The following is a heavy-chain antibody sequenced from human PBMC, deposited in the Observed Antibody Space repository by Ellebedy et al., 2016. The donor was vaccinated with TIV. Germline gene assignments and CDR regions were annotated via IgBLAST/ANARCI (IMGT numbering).Heavy chain of an antibody. J-gene: IGHJ4*02. D-gene: IGHD3-10*01. CDR1: GGTLTSYA. CDR3: AREARGASHHFDS. Sequence: ASVKVSCKASGGTLTSYAICWVRLAPGQGLEWMGGIIPTFGTTNYAQKLQGRVTITADISTSTVYMELSSLRSDDTAVYYCAREARGASHHFDSWGQGTLVTVSS. V-gene: IGHV1-69*06. CDR2: IIPTFGTT.